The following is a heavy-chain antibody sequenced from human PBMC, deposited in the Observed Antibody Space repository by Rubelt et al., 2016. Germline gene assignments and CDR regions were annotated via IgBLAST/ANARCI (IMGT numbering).Heavy chain of an antibody. CDR1: GYTFTSYG. J-gene: IGHJ4*02. Sequence: QVQLVQSGAEVKKPGASVKVSCKASGYTFTSYGISWVRQAPGQGLEWMGWISAYNGNTNDAQKIQGRATMTTDTSTSTAYMELRSLGSDDTAVYDCARATVTTDIDYWGQGTLVTVSS. D-gene: IGHD4-17*01. CDR3: ARATVTTDIDY. CDR2: ISAYNGNT. V-gene: IGHV1-18*01.